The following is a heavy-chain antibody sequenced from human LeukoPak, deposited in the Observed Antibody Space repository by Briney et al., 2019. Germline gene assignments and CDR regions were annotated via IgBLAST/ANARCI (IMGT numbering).Heavy chain of an antibody. D-gene: IGHD3-10*01. Sequence: ASVEVSCKVSGYTLTELSMHWVRQAPGKGLEWMGGFDPEDGETIYAQKFQGRVTMTEDTSTDTAYMELSSLRSEDTAVYYCATAGGITSGWFDPWGQGTLVTVSS. CDR3: ATAGGITSGWFDP. CDR1: GYTLTELS. CDR2: FDPEDGET. V-gene: IGHV1-24*01. J-gene: IGHJ5*02.